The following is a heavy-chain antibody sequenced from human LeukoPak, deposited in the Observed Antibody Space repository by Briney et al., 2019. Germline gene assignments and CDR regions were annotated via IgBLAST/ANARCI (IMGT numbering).Heavy chain of an antibody. CDR3: ARDSGRDYGVWFDP. CDR1: GFTFSSYW. J-gene: IGHJ5*02. V-gene: IGHV3-7*01. Sequence: PGGSLRLSCAASGFTFSSYWMSWVRQAPGKGLEWVANIKQDGSEKYYVDSVKGRFTISRDNAKNSLYLQMNSLRAEDTAAYYCARDSGRDYGVWFDPWGQGTLVTVSS. D-gene: IGHD3-10*01. CDR2: IKQDGSEK.